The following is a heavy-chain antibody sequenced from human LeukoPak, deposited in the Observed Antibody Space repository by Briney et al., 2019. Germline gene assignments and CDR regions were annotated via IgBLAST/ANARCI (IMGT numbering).Heavy chain of an antibody. CDR2: IYYSGSS. J-gene: IGHJ6*03. V-gene: IGHV4-59*01. Sequence: SETLSLTCNVSGGSISGYHWSWIRQPPGKGLEWLGYIYYSGSSNYNPSLKSRVTISVDTSKNQFSLKLSSVTAADTAVYYCAGVPRSYYYYYYMDVWGKGTTVTVSS. CDR1: GGSISGYH. CDR3: AGVPRSYYYYYYMDV.